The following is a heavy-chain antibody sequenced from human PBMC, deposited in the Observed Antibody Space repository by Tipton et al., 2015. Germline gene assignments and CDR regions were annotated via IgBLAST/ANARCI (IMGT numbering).Heavy chain of an antibody. Sequence: SLRLSCAASGFTFSSYSMNWVRQAPGKGLEWVSYISSSGSTIYYADSVKGRFTFSRDNSKNTLYLQMNSLRAEDTAIYYCASHSSGSFFDYWGKGTLVTVSS. CDR3: ASHSSGSFFDY. CDR1: GFTFSSYS. D-gene: IGHD6-19*01. V-gene: IGHV3-48*01. J-gene: IGHJ4*02. CDR2: ISSSGSTI.